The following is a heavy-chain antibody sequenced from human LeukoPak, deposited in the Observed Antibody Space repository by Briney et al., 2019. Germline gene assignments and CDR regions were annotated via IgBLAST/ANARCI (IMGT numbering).Heavy chain of an antibody. CDR2: IYDSGST. CDR3: ARHYGP. Sequence: GSLRLSCAVSGFTFSNNAMTWIRQPPGKGLEWIGSIYDSGSTYYNPSLKSRATISVDTSKDQFSLKLNSVTAADTAVYYCARHYGPWGQGTLVTVSS. CDR1: GFTFSNNA. D-gene: IGHD3-10*01. J-gene: IGHJ5*02. V-gene: IGHV4-39*01.